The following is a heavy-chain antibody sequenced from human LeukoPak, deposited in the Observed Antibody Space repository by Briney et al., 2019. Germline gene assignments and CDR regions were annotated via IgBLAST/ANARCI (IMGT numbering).Heavy chain of an antibody. CDR3: ARDPNWNYFDY. CDR2: INHSGST. D-gene: IGHD3-3*01. CDR1: GGSFSGYY. J-gene: IGHJ4*02. Sequence: ASETLSLTCAVYGGSFSGYYWSWIRQPPGKGLEWIGEINHSGSTNYNPSLKSRVTISVDTSKNQFSLRLSSVTAADTAVYYCARDPNWNYFDYWGQGTLVTVSS. V-gene: IGHV4-34*01.